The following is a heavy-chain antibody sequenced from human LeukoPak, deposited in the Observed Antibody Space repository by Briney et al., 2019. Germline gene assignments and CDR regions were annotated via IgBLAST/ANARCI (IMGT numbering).Heavy chain of an antibody. CDR3: ASSAEQWLAQPLDY. CDR1: GFTFSSYG. CDR2: ISYDGSNK. J-gene: IGHJ4*02. D-gene: IGHD6-19*01. Sequence: PGRSLRLSCAASGFTFSSYGMHWVRPAPGKGLEWVAVISYDGSNKYYADSVKGRFTISRDNSKNTLYLQMNSLRAEDTAVYYCASSAEQWLAQPLDYWGQGTLVTVSS. V-gene: IGHV3-30*03.